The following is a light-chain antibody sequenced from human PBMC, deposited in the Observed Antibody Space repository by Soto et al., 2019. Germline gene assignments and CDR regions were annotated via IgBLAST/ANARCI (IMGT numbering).Light chain of an antibody. CDR2: GAS. J-gene: IGKJ3*01. Sequence: EIVVTQSPGTLSLSPGETATLSCRASQSFSSSYLAWYQQKPGQAPRLLIYGASSRATVIPDRFSGSGSGTDFTLTISRLEPEDLAVYYCQHYGSSLFTFGPGTKVDIK. CDR3: QHYGSSLFT. V-gene: IGKV3-20*01. CDR1: QSFSSSY.